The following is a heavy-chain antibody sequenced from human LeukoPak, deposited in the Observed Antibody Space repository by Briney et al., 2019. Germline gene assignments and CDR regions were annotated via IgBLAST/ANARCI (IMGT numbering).Heavy chain of an antibody. CDR2: IYSSGST. Sequence: PSETLSLTCTVSGGSISSSSYYWGWIRQPPGKGPECIGSIYSSGSTYYNPSLTSRVTISLDTSKNQFSLSLSSVTAADTAVYYCARAGGYLYYFDYWGLGTLVTVSS. V-gene: IGHV4-39*07. CDR1: GGSISSSSYY. J-gene: IGHJ4*02. D-gene: IGHD5-12*01. CDR3: ARAGGYLYYFDY.